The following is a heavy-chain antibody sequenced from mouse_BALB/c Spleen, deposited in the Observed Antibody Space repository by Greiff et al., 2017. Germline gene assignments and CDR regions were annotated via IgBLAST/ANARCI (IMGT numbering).Heavy chain of an antibody. D-gene: IGHD2-14*01. CDR3: ATYYRYDLYAMDY. V-gene: IGHV1-14*01. CDR2: INPYNDGT. CDR1: GYTFTSYV. J-gene: IGHJ4*01. Sequence: VQLKESGPELVKPGASVKMSCKASGYTFTSYVMHWVKQKPGQGLEWIGYINPYNDGTKYNEKFKGKATLTSDKSSSTAYMELSSLTSEDSAVYYCATYYRYDLYAMDYWGQGTSVTVSS.